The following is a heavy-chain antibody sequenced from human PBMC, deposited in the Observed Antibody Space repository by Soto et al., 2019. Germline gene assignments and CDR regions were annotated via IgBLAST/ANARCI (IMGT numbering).Heavy chain of an antibody. CDR2: IYHSGST. CDR3: ARSLDHDY. Sequence: SETLSLTCAVSGYSISSGYYWGWIRQPPGKGLEWIGSIYHSGSTYYNPSLKSRVTISVDTSKNQFSLKLSSVTAADTAVYYCARSLDHDYWGQGTLVTVSS. J-gene: IGHJ4*02. V-gene: IGHV4-38-2*01. CDR1: GYSISSGYY.